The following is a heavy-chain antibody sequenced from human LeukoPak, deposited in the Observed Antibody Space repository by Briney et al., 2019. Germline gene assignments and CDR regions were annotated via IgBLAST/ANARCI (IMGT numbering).Heavy chain of an antibody. J-gene: IGHJ4*02. Sequence: GESLKISFEGSGYSFSNYWLGWVRPMPGRGLGWMGIIYPGDSDTRYSPSFQGQVTISADKSISTAYLQWSSLKASDTAMYYCARVDYYDRSGYFDYWGQGTQVTVSS. CDR1: GYSFSNYW. V-gene: IGHV5-51*01. CDR3: ARVDYYDRSGYFDY. CDR2: IYPGDSDT. D-gene: IGHD3-22*01.